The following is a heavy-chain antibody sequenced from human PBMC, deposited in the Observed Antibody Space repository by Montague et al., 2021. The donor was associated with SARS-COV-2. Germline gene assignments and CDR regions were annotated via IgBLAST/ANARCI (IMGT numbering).Heavy chain of an antibody. V-gene: IGHV4-31*03. D-gene: IGHD3-10*01. CDR3: ARVRSSAWFDP. CDR1: GGSISSGGYY. Sequence: TLSLTCTVSGGSISSGGYYWSWIRQQPGKGLEWIGYIYYSGSTYYNPSLKSRVTISVDTSKNQFSLKLSSVTAADTAVYYCARVRSSAWFDPWGQGTLVTVSS. J-gene: IGHJ5*02. CDR2: IYYSGST.